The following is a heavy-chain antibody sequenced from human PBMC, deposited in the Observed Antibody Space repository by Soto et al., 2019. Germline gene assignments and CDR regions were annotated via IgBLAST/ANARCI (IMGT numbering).Heavy chain of an antibody. D-gene: IGHD3-22*01. J-gene: IGHJ4*02. CDR3: ARERSRYDRSGYYRPDY. V-gene: IGHV1-69*10. CDR1: GDTFSSYA. Sequence: ASVKVSCKTSGDTFSSYAISWVRQAPGQGLEWMGGIIPILGTPSYAQKFQGRVTITADKSTSTAYMELSSLRSEDTAVYYCARERSRYDRSGYYRPDYWGQGTLVTVSS. CDR2: IIPILGTP.